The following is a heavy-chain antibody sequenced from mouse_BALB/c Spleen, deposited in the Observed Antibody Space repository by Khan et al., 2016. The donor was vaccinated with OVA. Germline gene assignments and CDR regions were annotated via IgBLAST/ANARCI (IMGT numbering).Heavy chain of an antibody. V-gene: IGHV2-6-4*01. D-gene: IGHD2-14*01. CDR2: IWGGGGT. CDR3: ARAYYRYDGYYAMDY. CDR1: GFSLSRYN. Sequence: QVQLKESGPGLVAPSQSLSITCTVSGFSLSRYNIHWVRQPPGKGLEWLGVIWGGGGTDYNSTLKSRLSISKDNSTSQVFLKMNSLQTDDTAMYYCARAYYRYDGYYAMDYWGQGTSVTVSS. J-gene: IGHJ4*01.